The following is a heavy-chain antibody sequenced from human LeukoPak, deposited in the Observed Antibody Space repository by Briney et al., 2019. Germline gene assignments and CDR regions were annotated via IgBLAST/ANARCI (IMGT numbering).Heavy chain of an antibody. CDR3: ARDLYGDLSLDAFDI. CDR1: GGTFSSYA. CDR2: IIPILGTA. J-gene: IGHJ3*02. V-gene: IGHV1-69*05. Sequence: GASVKVSCKASGGTFSSYAISWVRQAPGQGLEWMGGIIPILGTANYAQKFQGRVTITTDESTSTAYMELSSLRSEDTAVYYCARDLYGDLSLDAFDIWGQGTMVTVSS. D-gene: IGHD4-17*01.